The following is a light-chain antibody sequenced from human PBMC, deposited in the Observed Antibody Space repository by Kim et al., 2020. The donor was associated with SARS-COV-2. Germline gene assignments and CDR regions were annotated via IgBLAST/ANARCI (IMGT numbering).Light chain of an antibody. Sequence: RVTISCSGSSSNIGSNYVYWYQQLPGTAPKLLIYMNNQRPSGVPDRFSGSKSGTSASLAISGLRSEDEADYYCAAWDDSLSGHVVFGGGTQLTVL. V-gene: IGLV1-47*01. CDR2: MNN. CDR1: SSNIGSNY. CDR3: AAWDDSLSGHVV. J-gene: IGLJ2*01.